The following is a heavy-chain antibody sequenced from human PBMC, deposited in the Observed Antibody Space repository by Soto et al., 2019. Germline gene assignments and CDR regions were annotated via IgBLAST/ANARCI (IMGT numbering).Heavy chain of an antibody. J-gene: IGHJ4*02. V-gene: IGHV3-48*03. D-gene: IGHD3-9*01. Sequence: GGSLRLSCAASGFTFSSYEMNWVRQAPGKGLEWVSYISSSGGSIYYADSVKGRFTISRDNAKRSLYLEINSLRAEDTAVYYCARAPFLTGYLDYWGQGTLVTVSS. CDR1: GFTFSSYE. CDR2: ISSSGGSI. CDR3: ARAPFLTGYLDY.